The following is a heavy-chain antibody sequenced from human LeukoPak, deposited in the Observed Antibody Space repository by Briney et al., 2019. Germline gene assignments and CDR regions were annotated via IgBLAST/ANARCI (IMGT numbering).Heavy chain of an antibody. D-gene: IGHD3-10*01. Sequence: SETLSLTCAVYGGSFSGYYWSWIRQPPGKGLEWIGEINHSGSTNYNPSLKSRVTISVDTSKNQFSLKLSSVTAADTAVYYCARGIYYGSGSYYNEGLYYFDYWGQGTLVTVSS. CDR2: INHSGST. CDR1: GGSFSGYY. CDR3: ARGIYYGSGSYYNEGLYYFDY. V-gene: IGHV4-34*01. J-gene: IGHJ4*02.